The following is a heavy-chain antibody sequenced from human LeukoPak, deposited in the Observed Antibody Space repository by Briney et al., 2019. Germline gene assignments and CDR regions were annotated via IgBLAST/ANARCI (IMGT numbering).Heavy chain of an antibody. CDR1: GGSISSYY. CDR3: ATLDTAMVPGAFDY. D-gene: IGHD5-18*01. J-gene: IGHJ4*02. CDR2: IYYSGST. V-gene: IGHV4-59*01. Sequence: PSETLSLTCTVSGGSISSYYWSWIRQPPGKGLEWIGHIYYSGSTNYNPSLKSRVTISVDTSKNQFSLKLSSVTAADTAVYYCATLDTAMVPGAFDYWGQGTLVTVSS.